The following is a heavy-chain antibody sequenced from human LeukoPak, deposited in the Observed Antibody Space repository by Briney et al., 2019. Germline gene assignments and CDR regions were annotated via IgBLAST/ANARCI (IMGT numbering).Heavy chain of an antibody. Sequence: SVKVSCKASGGTFSSYAISWVRQAPGQGLEWMGGIIPIFGTANYAQKFQGRVTITADESTSTAYMELRSLRSDDTAVYYCARRRGCSGGSCYSDAFDIWGQGTMVTVSS. CDR1: GGTFSSYA. V-gene: IGHV1-69*01. CDR3: ARRRGCSGGSCYSDAFDI. D-gene: IGHD2-15*01. CDR2: IIPIFGTA. J-gene: IGHJ3*02.